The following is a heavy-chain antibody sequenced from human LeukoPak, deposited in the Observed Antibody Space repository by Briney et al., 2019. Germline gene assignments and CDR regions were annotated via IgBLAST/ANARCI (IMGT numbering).Heavy chain of an antibody. Sequence: GASVKVSCKASGYTFTSYYMHWVRQAPGQGLEWMGIINPSGGSTSYAQKFQGRVTMTTDTSTSTAYMELRSLRSDDTAVYYCARDFLYDYVWGSYRYDPPDLDYWGQGTLVTVSS. CDR1: GYTFTSYY. D-gene: IGHD3-16*02. V-gene: IGHV1-46*01. CDR3: ARDFLYDYVWGSYRYDPPDLDY. CDR2: INPSGGST. J-gene: IGHJ4*02.